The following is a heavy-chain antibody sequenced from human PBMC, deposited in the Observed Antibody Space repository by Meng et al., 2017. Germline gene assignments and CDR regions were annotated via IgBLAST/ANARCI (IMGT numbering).Heavy chain of an antibody. CDR3: ARAIAVAGITIDY. Sequence: VHLQESGPGLVRPSETLSLPCTVSGGSVSSGSYYWSWIRQPPGKGLEWIGYIYYSGSTNYNPSLKNRVTISVDTSKNQFSLKLSSVTAADTAVYYCARAIAVAGITIDYWGQGTLVTVSS. CDR1: GGSVSSGSYY. D-gene: IGHD6-19*01. CDR2: IYYSGST. J-gene: IGHJ4*02. V-gene: IGHV4-61*01.